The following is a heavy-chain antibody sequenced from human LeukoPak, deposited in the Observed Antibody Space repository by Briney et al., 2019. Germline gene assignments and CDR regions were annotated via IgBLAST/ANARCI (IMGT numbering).Heavy chain of an antibody. CDR2: IIPIFGTA. V-gene: IGHV1-69*13. CDR1: GYTFTSYY. Sequence: SVKVSCKASGYTFTSYYMHWVRQAPGQGLEWMGGIIPIFGTANYAQKFQGRVTITADESTSTAYMELSSLRSEDTAVYYCASSFGYYDSSGYFDYWGQGTLVTVSS. CDR3: ASSFGYYDSSGYFDY. D-gene: IGHD3-22*01. J-gene: IGHJ4*02.